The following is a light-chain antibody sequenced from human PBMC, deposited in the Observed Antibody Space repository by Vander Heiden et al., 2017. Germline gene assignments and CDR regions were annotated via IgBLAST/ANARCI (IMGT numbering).Light chain of an antibody. CDR2: KVS. CDR1: QSLVYSDGDTY. V-gene: IGKV2-30*01. CDR3: SQGTHWPRT. J-gene: IGKJ4*01. Sequence: DVVMTQSPLSLPVTLGQPASISCTSSQSLVYSDGDTYLSWFQQRPGQSPRRLIYKVSNRDSGVPDRFSGSGSGTDFTLKISRVEAEDVGVYYCSQGTHWPRTFGGGTKVEIE.